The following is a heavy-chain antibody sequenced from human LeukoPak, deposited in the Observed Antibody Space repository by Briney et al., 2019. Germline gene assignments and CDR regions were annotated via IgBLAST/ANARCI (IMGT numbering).Heavy chain of an antibody. CDR2: IYYSGST. V-gene: IGHV4-31*03. J-gene: IGHJ6*02. Sequence: SQTLSLTCTVSGGSISSGGYYWSWIRQHPGKGLEWIGYIYYSGSTNYNPSLKSRVTISVDTSKNQFSLKLSSVTAADTAVYYCARGDGVVVPAAIGLSYYYYGMDVWGQGTTVTVSS. CDR3: ARGDGVVVPAAIGLSYYYYGMDV. CDR1: GGSISSGGYY. D-gene: IGHD2-2*02.